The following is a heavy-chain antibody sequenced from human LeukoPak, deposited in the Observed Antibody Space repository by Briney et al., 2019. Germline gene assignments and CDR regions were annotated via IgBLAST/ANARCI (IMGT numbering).Heavy chain of an antibody. V-gene: IGHV3-23*01. CDR3: ARDLSAAYDF. Sequence: PGGSLRLSCAASGFTFSSYAMSWVRQAPGKGLEWVSAISGSGGSTYYADSVKGRFTISRDNSKNTLYLQMENLRVDDTAVYYCARDLSAAYDFWGQGILVTVSS. D-gene: IGHD2-21*01. J-gene: IGHJ4*02. CDR1: GFTFSSYA. CDR2: ISGSGGST.